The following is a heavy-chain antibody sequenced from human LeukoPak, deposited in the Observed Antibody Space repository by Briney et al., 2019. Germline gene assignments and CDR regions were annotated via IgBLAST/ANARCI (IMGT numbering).Heavy chain of an antibody. J-gene: IGHJ4*02. D-gene: IGHD3-22*01. CDR2: ISSSGRTT. Sequence: PGGSLRLSCTASGFTFSSYEMNWVRQAPGKGLEWVSYISSSGRTTYYADSVKGRFTISRDSAKNSLYLQMNSLRAEDTAVYYCARDMRNYDSSGYYYLDYWGQGTLVTVSS. CDR1: GFTFSSYE. V-gene: IGHV3-48*03. CDR3: ARDMRNYDSSGYYYLDY.